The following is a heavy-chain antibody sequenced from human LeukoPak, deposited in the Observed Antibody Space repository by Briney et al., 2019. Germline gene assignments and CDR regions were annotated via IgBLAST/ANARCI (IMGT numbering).Heavy chain of an antibody. V-gene: IGHV3-11*04. Sequence: KTGGSLRLSCEASGFSFSDYYMTWIRQAPGKGLEWVSFIGSSGATKYYADSVKGRFTISRDNAKNSLYLQTNSLRAEDTAIYFCARVELKFYYGSGTYPNYFDYWGQGTLVTVSS. CDR2: IGSSGATK. J-gene: IGHJ4*02. D-gene: IGHD3-10*01. CDR3: ARVELKFYYGSGTYPNYFDY. CDR1: GFSFSDYY.